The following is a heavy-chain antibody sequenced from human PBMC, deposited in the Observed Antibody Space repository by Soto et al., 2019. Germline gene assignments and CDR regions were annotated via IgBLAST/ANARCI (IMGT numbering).Heavy chain of an antibody. CDR1: GYSFTSYW. D-gene: IGHD4-4*01. J-gene: IGHJ6*02. CDR2: IYPGDSDT. Sequence: ESLKISCKGSGYSFTSYWIGWVRQMPGKGLEWMGIIYPGDSDTRYSPSFQGQVTISADKSISTAYLQWSSLKASDTAMYYCARVLRVTTVLYYYYYGMDVWGQGTTVTVSS. CDR3: ARVLRVTTVLYYYYYGMDV. V-gene: IGHV5-51*01.